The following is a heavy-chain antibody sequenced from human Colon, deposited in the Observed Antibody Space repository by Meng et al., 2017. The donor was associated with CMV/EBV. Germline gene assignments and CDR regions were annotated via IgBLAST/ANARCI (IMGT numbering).Heavy chain of an antibody. CDR3: ARGKTMGDY. CDR2: ISSSGSTI. J-gene: IGHJ4*02. CDR1: GFTFSDYY. V-gene: IGHV3-11*04. Sequence: SLKISCTASGFTFSDYYMSWIRQAPGKGLEWISYISSSGSTIYYADSVKGRFTMSRDNAKNSLYLQMNSLRVEDTAVYYCARGKTMGDYWGQGTLVTVSS. D-gene: IGHD4/OR15-4a*01.